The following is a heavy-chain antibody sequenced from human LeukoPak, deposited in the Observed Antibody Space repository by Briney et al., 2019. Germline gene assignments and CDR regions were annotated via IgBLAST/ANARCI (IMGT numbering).Heavy chain of an antibody. CDR3: AKEPQNYGARGGY. V-gene: IGHV3-23*01. Sequence: GGFQRLSCAASGFTFSSYAMSWVRQAPGKGLEWVSAISGSGGSTYYADSVKGRFTISRDNSKNTLYLQMSSLRAEATAVYYCAKEPQNYGARGGYWGQGTLVTASS. CDR2: ISGSGGST. J-gene: IGHJ4*02. CDR1: GFTFSSYA. D-gene: IGHD4-17*01.